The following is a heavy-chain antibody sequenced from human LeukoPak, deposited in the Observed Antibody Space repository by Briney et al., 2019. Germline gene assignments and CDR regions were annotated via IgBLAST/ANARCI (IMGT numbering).Heavy chain of an antibody. D-gene: IGHD4-17*01. CDR2: IYTSGST. CDR3: ARGRPDGDYPYYFDY. J-gene: IGHJ4*02. V-gene: IGHV4-61*02. CDR1: GGSISSGRYY. Sequence: SQTLSLTCTVSGGSISSGRYYWSWIRQPAGKGLEWIGRIYTSGSTSYNPSLKSRVTISVDTSKNQFSLKLSSVTAADTAVYYCARGRPDGDYPYYFDYWGQGTLVTVSS.